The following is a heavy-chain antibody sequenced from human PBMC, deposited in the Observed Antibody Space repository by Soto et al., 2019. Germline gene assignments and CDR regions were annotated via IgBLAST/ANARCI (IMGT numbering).Heavy chain of an antibody. D-gene: IGHD2-21*01. J-gene: IGHJ6*02. Sequence: QMQLVESGGGVVQPGRSLRLSCAASEFAFSNYVMHWVRQAPGKGLEWVAVIPYDGSDQYYADSVKGRFTISRDNSKNTLYLHTISLRAEDTAVYYCATKRGVGWWLVVDVWGQGTTVTVSS. CDR2: IPYDGSDQ. V-gene: IGHV3-30*03. CDR1: EFAFSNYV. CDR3: ATKRGVGWWLVVDV.